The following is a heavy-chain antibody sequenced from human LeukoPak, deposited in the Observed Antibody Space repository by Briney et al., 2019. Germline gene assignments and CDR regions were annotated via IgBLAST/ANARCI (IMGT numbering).Heavy chain of an antibody. CDR3: AKGRYSSSWYGGYFDY. V-gene: IGHV3-23*01. CDR2: ISGSGGST. D-gene: IGHD6-13*01. J-gene: IGHJ4*02. CDR1: GFTFSSYA. Sequence: SGGSLRLSCAASGFTFSSYAMSWVRQAPGKGLEWVAGISGSGGSTYYADSVKGRFTLSRDNSKKTLLLQMNTLRAEDTAVYYCAKGRYSSSWYGGYFDYWGRGTLVTVSS.